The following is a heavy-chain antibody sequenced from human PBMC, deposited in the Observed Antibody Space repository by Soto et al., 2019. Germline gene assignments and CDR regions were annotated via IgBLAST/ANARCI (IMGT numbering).Heavy chain of an antibody. CDR2: IYYSGST. CDR1: GGSISSSSYY. D-gene: IGHD3-10*01. Sequence: PSETLSLTCTVLGGSISSSSYYWGWIRQPPGKGLEWIGSIYYSGSTYYNPSLKSRVTISVDTSKNQFSLKLSSVTAADTAVYYCARHGLGMVRGVGYYYYGMDVWGQGTTVTVSS. V-gene: IGHV4-39*01. CDR3: ARHGLGMVRGVGYYYYGMDV. J-gene: IGHJ6*02.